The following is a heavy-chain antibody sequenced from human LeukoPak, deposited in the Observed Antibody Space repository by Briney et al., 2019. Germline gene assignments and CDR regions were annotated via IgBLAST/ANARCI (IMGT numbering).Heavy chain of an antibody. CDR3: AREPAVAGTSYYYYYYMDV. Sequence: PSETRSLTCTVSGGSISSYYWSWIRQPAGKGLEWIGRIYTSGSTNYNPSLKSRVTISVDKSKNQFSLKLSSVTAADTAVYYCAREPAVAGTSYYYYYYMDVWGKGTAVTVSS. CDR1: GGSISSYY. J-gene: IGHJ6*03. CDR2: IYTSGST. D-gene: IGHD6-19*01. V-gene: IGHV4-4*07.